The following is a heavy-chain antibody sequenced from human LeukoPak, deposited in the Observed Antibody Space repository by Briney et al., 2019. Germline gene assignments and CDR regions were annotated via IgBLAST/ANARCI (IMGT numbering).Heavy chain of an antibody. Sequence: SETLSLTCTVFGGSISSYYWSWIRQPPGKGLEWIGYIYYSGSTNYNPSLKSRVTISVDTSKNQFSLKLSSVTAADTAVYYRARGDYDYWGQGTLVTVSS. CDR3: ARGDYDY. J-gene: IGHJ4*02. D-gene: IGHD4-17*01. V-gene: IGHV4-59*01. CDR1: GGSISSYY. CDR2: IYYSGST.